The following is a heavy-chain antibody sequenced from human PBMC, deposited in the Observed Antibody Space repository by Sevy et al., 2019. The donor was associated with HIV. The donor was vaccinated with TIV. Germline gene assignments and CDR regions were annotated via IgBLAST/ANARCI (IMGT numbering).Heavy chain of an antibody. CDR2: ISYTSTTI. CDR3: ASSDATSRFGYYYFAMDF. D-gene: IGHD3-22*01. J-gene: IGHJ6*02. CDR1: GFTFNTYN. V-gene: IGHV3-48*02. Sequence: GGSLRLSCAVSGFTFNTYNMNWVRQAPGKGLEWVSYISYTSTTIYYADSVRGRFTISRDNAKNTLYLQMNSLRDEDTAVYYCASSDATSRFGYYYFAMDFWGHGTSVTVSS.